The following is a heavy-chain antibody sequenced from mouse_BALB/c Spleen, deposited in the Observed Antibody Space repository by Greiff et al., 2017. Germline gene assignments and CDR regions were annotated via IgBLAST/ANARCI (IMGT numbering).Heavy chain of an antibody. CDR2: ISYDGSN. CDR3: ATLGYGFDYYAMDY. Sequence: VQLKESGPGLVKPSQSLSLTCSVTGYSITSGYYWNWIRQFPGNKLEWMGYISYDGSNNYNPSLKNRISITRDTSKNQFFLKLNSVTTEDTATYYCATLGYGFDYYAMDYWGQGTSVTVSS. CDR1: GYSITSGYY. D-gene: IGHD1-2*01. V-gene: IGHV3-6*02. J-gene: IGHJ4*01.